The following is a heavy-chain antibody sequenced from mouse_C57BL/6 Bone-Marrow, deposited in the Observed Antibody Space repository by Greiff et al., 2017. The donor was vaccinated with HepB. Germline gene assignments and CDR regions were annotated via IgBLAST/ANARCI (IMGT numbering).Heavy chain of an antibody. CDR3: ARSIRAWFAY. J-gene: IGHJ3*01. CDR2: IHPNSGST. CDR1: GYTFTSYW. V-gene: IGHV1-64*01. Sequence: QVQLKQSGAELVKPGASVKLSCKASGYTFTSYWMHWVKQRPGQGLEWIGMIHPNSGSTNYNEKFKSKATLTVDKSSSTAYMQLSSLTSEDSAVYYCARSIRAWFAYWGQGTRVTVSA.